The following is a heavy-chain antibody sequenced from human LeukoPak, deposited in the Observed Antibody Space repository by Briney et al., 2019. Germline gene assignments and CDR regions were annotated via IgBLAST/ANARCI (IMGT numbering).Heavy chain of an antibody. D-gene: IGHD6-19*01. V-gene: IGHV4-34*01. Sequence: SETLSLTCDVYGGSFSGYYWSWIRQPPGKGLEWIGEINHRGSTNYNPSLKSRVTISVDTSKNQFSLKLSSVTAADTAVYYCARGFIAVAGLNWFDPWGQGTLVTVSS. J-gene: IGHJ5*02. CDR1: GGSFSGYY. CDR2: INHRGST. CDR3: ARGFIAVAGLNWFDP.